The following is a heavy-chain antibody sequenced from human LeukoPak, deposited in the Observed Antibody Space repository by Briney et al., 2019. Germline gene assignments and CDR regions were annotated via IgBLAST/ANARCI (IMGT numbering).Heavy chain of an antibody. CDR1: GGSISSYY. CDR2: IYYSGST. J-gene: IGHJ4*02. V-gene: IGHV4-59*12. D-gene: IGHD6-19*01. Sequence: SETLSLTCTVSGGSISSYYWSWIRQPPGKGLEWIGYIYYSGSTNYNPSLKSRVTISVDTSKNQFSLKLSSVTAADTAVYYCARSPYSSGHDYWGQGTLVTVSS. CDR3: ARSPYSSGHDY.